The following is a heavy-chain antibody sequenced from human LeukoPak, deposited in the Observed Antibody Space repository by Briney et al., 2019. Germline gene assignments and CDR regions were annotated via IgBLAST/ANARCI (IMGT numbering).Heavy chain of an antibody. V-gene: IGHV4-59*01. CDR1: GGSISSYY. CDR2: IYYSGST. J-gene: IGHJ1*01. CDR3: ARDHGYFQH. Sequence: SETLSLTCTVSGGSISSYYWSWIRQPPGKGLEWIGYIYYSGSTNYNPSLKSRVTISVDTSKNQFSLKLSSVTAADTAVYYCARDHGYFQHWGQGTLVTVSS.